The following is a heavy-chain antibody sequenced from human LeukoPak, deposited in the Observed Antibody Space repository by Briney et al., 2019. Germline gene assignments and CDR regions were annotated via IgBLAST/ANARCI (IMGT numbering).Heavy chain of an antibody. D-gene: IGHD1-26*01. Sequence: ASVKVSCKVSGYTLTELSMHWVRQAPGKGLEWMGRVDPEDGETIYAEKFQGRVTITADTSTDTAYMELSSLRSEDTAVYYCATKGVWELRAFDIWGQGTMVTVSS. CDR2: VDPEDGET. J-gene: IGHJ3*02. CDR1: GYTLTELS. CDR3: ATKGVWELRAFDI. V-gene: IGHV1-24*01.